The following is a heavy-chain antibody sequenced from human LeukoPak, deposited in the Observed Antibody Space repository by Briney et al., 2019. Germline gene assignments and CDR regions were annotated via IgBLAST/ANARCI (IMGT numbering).Heavy chain of an antibody. CDR1: GFTFSSYG. CDR2: IRYDGSNK. CDR3: AKDGLIAVAGLLDY. J-gene: IGHJ4*02. D-gene: IGHD6-19*01. Sequence: GGSLRLSCAASGFTFSSYGMHWVRQAPGKGLEWVAFIRYDGSNKYYADSVKGRFTISRDNSKNTLYLQMNSPRAEDTAVYYSAKDGLIAVAGLLDYWGQGTLVTVSS. V-gene: IGHV3-30*02.